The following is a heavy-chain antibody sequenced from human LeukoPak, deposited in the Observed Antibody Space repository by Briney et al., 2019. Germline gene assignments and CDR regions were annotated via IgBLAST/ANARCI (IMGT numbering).Heavy chain of an antibody. Sequence: VASVKVSCKASGGTFSSYAISWVRQAPGQGLEWMGGIIPIFGTANYAQKFQGRVTITTDESTSTAYMELSSLRSEDTAVYYCARAVERVGATTKAYYFDYWGQGTLVTVSS. CDR1: GGTFSSYA. V-gene: IGHV1-69*05. CDR2: IIPIFGTA. CDR3: ARAVERVGATTKAYYFDY. D-gene: IGHD1-26*01. J-gene: IGHJ4*02.